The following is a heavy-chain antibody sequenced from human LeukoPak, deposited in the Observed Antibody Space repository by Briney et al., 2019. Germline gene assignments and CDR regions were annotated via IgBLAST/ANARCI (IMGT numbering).Heavy chain of an antibody. Sequence: SETLSLTCTASGGSISSLYYSWIRQPPGKGLEWIGYIYYSGSTNYNPSLKSRVTISVDTSKNQFSLKLSSVTAADTAVYYCARVTWSGSAQFDYWGQGTLVTVSS. V-gene: IGHV4-59*08. CDR1: GGSISSLY. D-gene: IGHD3-3*01. CDR2: IYYSGST. J-gene: IGHJ4*02. CDR3: ARVTWSGSAQFDY.